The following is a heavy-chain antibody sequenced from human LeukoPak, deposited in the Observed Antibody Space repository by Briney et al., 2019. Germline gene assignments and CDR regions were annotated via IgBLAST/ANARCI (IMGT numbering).Heavy chain of an antibody. J-gene: IGHJ5*02. V-gene: IGHV4-34*01. CDR1: GGSFSGYY. D-gene: IGHD2-2*01. CDR2: INHSGST. Sequence: SETLSLTCAVYGGSFSGYYWSWIRQPPGKGLVWIGEINHSGSTNYNPSLKSRVTISVDTSKNQFSLKLSSVTAADTAVYYCARGRAAAHRFDPWGQGTLVTVSS. CDR3: ARGRAAAHRFDP.